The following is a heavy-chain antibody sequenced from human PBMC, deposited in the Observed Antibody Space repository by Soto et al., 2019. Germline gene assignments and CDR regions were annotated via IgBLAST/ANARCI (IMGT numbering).Heavy chain of an antibody. Sequence: GASVKVSCKASGFTFTSSAVQWVRQARGQRLEWIGWIVVGSGNTNYAQKFQERVTITRDMSTSTAYMELSSLRSEDTAVYYCAADTAMDPFGYYYGMDVWGQGTTVTVSS. CDR1: GFTFTSSA. CDR3: AADTAMDPFGYYYGMDV. J-gene: IGHJ6*02. D-gene: IGHD5-18*01. V-gene: IGHV1-58*01. CDR2: IVVGSGNT.